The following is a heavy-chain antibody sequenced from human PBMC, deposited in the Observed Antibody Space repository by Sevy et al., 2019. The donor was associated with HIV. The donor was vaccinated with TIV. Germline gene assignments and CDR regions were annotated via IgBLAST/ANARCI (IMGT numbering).Heavy chain of an antibody. CDR2: ISGSGGST. D-gene: IGHD3-22*01. CDR1: GFTFSSYA. J-gene: IGHJ4*02. Sequence: GGSLRLSCAASGFTFSSYAMSWVRQAPGKGLEWVSAISGSGGSTYYADSVKGRFTISRDNSKNTLYLQMNSLRAEATAVYYCAKDGSRIYYDSSGYYSYFDYWGQGTLVTVSS. V-gene: IGHV3-23*01. CDR3: AKDGSRIYYDSSGYYSYFDY.